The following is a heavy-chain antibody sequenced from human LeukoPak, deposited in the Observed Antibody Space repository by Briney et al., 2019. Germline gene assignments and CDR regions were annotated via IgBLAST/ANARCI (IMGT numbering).Heavy chain of an antibody. CDR1: GFIFSNAW. CDR3: TTVQCGDCYMGFAFDI. J-gene: IGHJ3*02. V-gene: IGHV3-15*01. Sequence: PGGSLRLSCAASGFIFSNAWMSWVRQAPGKGLEWIGRIKRKTDGGTTDYTAPVKGRFTISRDDSKNTLYLQMNSLKTEDTAVYYCTTVQCGDCYMGFAFDIWGQGTMVTVSS. CDR2: IKRKTDGGTT. D-gene: IGHD2-21*02.